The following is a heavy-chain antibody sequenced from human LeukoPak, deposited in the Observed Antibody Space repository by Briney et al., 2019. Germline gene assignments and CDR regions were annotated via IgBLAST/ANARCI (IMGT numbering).Heavy chain of an antibody. Sequence: SVKVSCKASGGTFSSYAISWVRQAPGQGLEWMGRIIPILGIANYAQKFQGRVTITADKSTSTAYMELSSLRSEDTAVYYCAGAHDYLRDYFDYWGQGTLVTVSS. CDR1: GGTFSSYA. CDR2: IIPILGIA. V-gene: IGHV1-69*04. CDR3: AGAHDYLRDYFDY. J-gene: IGHJ4*02. D-gene: IGHD3-16*01.